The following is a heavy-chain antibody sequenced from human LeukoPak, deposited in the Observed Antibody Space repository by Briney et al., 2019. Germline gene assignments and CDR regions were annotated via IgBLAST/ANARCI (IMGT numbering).Heavy chain of an antibody. J-gene: IGHJ3*02. CDR3: ARGGYNYGYAFDI. Sequence: GGSLRLSCAASGFTFSSYEMNWVRQAPGKGLEWVSYISGSGSAIYYADSVRGRFTISRDNAKDSLYLQMNSLRAEDTAVYYCARGGYNYGYAFDIWGQGTMVTASS. V-gene: IGHV3-48*03. CDR2: ISGSGSAI. CDR1: GFTFSSYE. D-gene: IGHD5-24*01.